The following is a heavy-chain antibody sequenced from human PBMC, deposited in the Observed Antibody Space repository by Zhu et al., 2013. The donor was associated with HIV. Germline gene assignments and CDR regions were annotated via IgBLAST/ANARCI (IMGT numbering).Heavy chain of an antibody. CDR3: ARTSHRITYFFV. CDR1: GYTFTNND. CDR2: MNPSSGKT. Sequence: QVQLVQSGAEVKKPGASVTVSCKASGYTFTNNDINWVRQATGQGLEWMGWMNPSSGKTGYAQKFQGRVTMTRNTSITTAYMHLNSLSSDDTAIYYCARTSHRITYFFVWGQGTLVTVSS. J-gene: IGHJ4*02. D-gene: IGHD1-20*01. V-gene: IGHV1-8*01.